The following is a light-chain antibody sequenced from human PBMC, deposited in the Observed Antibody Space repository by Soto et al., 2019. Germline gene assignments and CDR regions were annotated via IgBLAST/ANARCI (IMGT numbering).Light chain of an antibody. V-gene: IGKV3-15*01. J-gene: IGKJ1*01. CDR2: GAS. CDR3: QQYYDWPPWT. CDR1: QSVSSN. Sequence: EIVMTQSPAALSVSPGERATLSCRASQSVSSNLAWYRQKPGQAPRLLIYGASTRATGIPARFSGSGSGTEFTLTISSLQSEDFAVYYCQQYYDWPPWTFGQGTSVEIK.